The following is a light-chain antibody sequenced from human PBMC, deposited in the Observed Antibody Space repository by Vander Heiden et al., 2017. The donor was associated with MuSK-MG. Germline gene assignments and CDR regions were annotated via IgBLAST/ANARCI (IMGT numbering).Light chain of an antibody. CDR2: DAS. CDR1: QSVSSY. Sequence: EIVLTQSPATLSLSPGGRATLSCRASQSVSSYLAWYQQKPGQAPRLLIYDASNRATGIPARFSGSGSGTDFTLTISSLEPEDFEVYYCQQRNNGPPEGTFGGGTKVEIK. CDR3: QQRNNGPPEGT. J-gene: IGKJ4*01. V-gene: IGKV3-11*01.